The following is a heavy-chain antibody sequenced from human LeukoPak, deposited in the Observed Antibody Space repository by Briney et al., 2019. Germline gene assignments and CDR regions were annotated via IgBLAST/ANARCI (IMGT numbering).Heavy chain of an antibody. CDR1: GGSISSSSYY. V-gene: IGHV4-39*01. Sequence: PSETLSLTCTVSGGSISSSSYYWGWIRQPPGKGLGWIGSIYYSGSTYYNPSLKSRVTISVDTSKNQFSLKLSSVTAADTAVYYCARRPTSIAVAGRDYWGQGTLVTVSS. D-gene: IGHD6-19*01. J-gene: IGHJ4*02. CDR2: IYYSGST. CDR3: ARRPTSIAVAGRDY.